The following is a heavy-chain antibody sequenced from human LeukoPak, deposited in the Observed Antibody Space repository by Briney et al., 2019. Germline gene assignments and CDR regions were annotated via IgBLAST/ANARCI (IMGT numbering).Heavy chain of an antibody. Sequence: GGSLRLSCAASGFTFNRYAMSWVRQAPGKGLEWVTAISGSATGTYYADSVKGRFTISRDNSKNTLYLQMNSLRAEDTAVYYCAKDLITGPFDYWGQGTLVTVSS. CDR3: AKDLITGPFDY. D-gene: IGHD1-20*01. J-gene: IGHJ4*02. V-gene: IGHV3-23*01. CDR1: GFTFNRYA. CDR2: ISGSATGT.